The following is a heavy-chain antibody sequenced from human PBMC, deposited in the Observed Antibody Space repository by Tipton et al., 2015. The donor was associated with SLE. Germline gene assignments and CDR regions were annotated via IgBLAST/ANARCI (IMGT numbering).Heavy chain of an antibody. J-gene: IGHJ5*02. Sequence: TLSLTCTVSGDSISSYYWSWIRQPPGKGLEWIGYIYDIGGTNYNPSLMGRLSMSMDTSKNQFSLKLSSVTAADTAVYYCARVVKGSSWYWFDPWGQGTLVTVSS. D-gene: IGHD6-13*01. V-gene: IGHV4-59*01. CDR3: ARVVKGSSWYWFDP. CDR2: IYDIGGT. CDR1: GDSISSYY.